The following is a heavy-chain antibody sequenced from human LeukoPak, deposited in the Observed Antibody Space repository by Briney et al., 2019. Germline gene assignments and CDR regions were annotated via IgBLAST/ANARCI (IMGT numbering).Heavy chain of an antibody. CDR1: GYTFTGYY. Sequence: ASVKVSCKASGYTFTGYYMHWVRQAPGQGLERMGWINPNSGGTNYAQKFQGRVTMTRDTSISTAYMELSRLRSDDTAVYYCARDLGYYYDSSGVRDYWGQGTLVTVSS. D-gene: IGHD3-22*01. CDR2: INPNSGGT. V-gene: IGHV1-2*02. J-gene: IGHJ4*02. CDR3: ARDLGYYYDSSGVRDY.